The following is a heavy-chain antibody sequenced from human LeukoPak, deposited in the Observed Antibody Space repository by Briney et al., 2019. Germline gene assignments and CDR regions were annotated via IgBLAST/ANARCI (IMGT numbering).Heavy chain of an antibody. CDR2: ISGSGGST. V-gene: IGHV3-23*01. J-gene: IGHJ4*02. CDR3: AKDSDPGDSSGYPSDY. Sequence: GGSLRLSCAASGFTFSSYAMSWVRQAPGKGLEWVSAISGSGGSTYYADSVKGRFTISRDNSKNTLYLQMNSLRAEDTAVYYCAKDSDPGDSSGYPSDYWGQGTQVTVSS. CDR1: GFTFSSYA. D-gene: IGHD3-22*01.